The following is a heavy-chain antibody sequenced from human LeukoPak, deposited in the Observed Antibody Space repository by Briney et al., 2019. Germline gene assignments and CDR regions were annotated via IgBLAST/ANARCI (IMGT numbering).Heavy chain of an antibody. D-gene: IGHD3-22*01. V-gene: IGHV1-2*02. CDR3: ASPYYYDSSGYYSDAFDI. Sequence: GASVKVSCKAPGYTFTGYYMHWVRQAPGQGLEWMGWINPNSGGTNYAQKFQGRVTMTRDTSISTAYMELSRLRSDDTAVYYCASPYYYDSSGYYSDAFDIWGQGTMVTVSS. CDR2: INPNSGGT. CDR1: GYTFTGYY. J-gene: IGHJ3*02.